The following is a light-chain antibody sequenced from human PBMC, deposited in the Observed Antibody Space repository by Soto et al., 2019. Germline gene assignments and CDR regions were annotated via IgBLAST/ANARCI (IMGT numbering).Light chain of an antibody. J-gene: IGKJ5*01. CDR2: GVS. Sequence: IVLTQSPGTLSLSPGETATLSCRASPAVDSKLLAWYQQNPGQAPRLIMFGVSGRATGVPARFSGGVSGTDFTLTIRSLEPEDFAVYYCRLYGISVPVTFGQGTRLQI. CDR1: PAVDSKL. CDR3: RLYGISVPVT. V-gene: IGKV3-20*01.